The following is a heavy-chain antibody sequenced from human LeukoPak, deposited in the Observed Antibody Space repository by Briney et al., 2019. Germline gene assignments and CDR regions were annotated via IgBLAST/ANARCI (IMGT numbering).Heavy chain of an antibody. CDR2: ISYDGSNK. Sequence: PGGSLRLSCAASGFTFSSYGMHWVRQAPGKGLEWVAVISYDGSNKYYADSVKGRFTISRDNSKNTLYLQMNSLRAEDTAVYYCAKDSRLYDRSGTDLDYWGQGTLVTVSS. J-gene: IGHJ4*02. CDR3: AKDSRLYDRSGTDLDY. D-gene: IGHD3-22*01. CDR1: GFTFSSYG. V-gene: IGHV3-30*18.